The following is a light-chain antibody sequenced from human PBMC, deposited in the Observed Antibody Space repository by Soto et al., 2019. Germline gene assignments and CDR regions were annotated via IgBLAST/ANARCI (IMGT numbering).Light chain of an antibody. CDR1: QGISNY. J-gene: IGKJ4*01. CDR2: AAS. Sequence: DIQMTQSPSSLSASVGDRVTITCRASQGISNYLAWYQQKPGKVPKLLIYAASTLQSGVPSRFSGSGSGTDFTLTISSMQPEDVATYYCQKYNSATQPTFGGGTKVEIK. V-gene: IGKV1-27*01. CDR3: QKYNSATQPT.